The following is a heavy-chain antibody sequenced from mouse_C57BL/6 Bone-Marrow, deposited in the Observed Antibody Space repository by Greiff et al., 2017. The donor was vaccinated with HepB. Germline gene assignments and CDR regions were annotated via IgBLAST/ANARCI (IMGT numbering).Heavy chain of an antibody. CDR2: ISSGSSTI. J-gene: IGHJ2*01. V-gene: IGHV5-17*01. CDR1: GFTFSDYG. D-gene: IGHD2-1*01. Sequence: EVKLMESGGGLVKPGGSLKLSCAASGFTFSDYGMHWVRQAPEKGLEWVAYISSGSSTIYYADTVKGRFTISRDNAKNTLFLQMTSLRSEDTAMYYCARNYGNYAYYFDYWGQGTTLTVSS. CDR3: ARNYGNYAYYFDY.